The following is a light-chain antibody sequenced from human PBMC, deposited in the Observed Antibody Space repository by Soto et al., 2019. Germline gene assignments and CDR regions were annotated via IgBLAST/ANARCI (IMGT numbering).Light chain of an antibody. V-gene: IGKV1-39*01. CDR3: QQSFSTPIT. CDR1: QSISSY. Sequence: DIPMTQSPSSLSASVGEIVTITCRAGQSISSYLSWYQQKPGKAPKLLIYAASSLQSGVPSRFSGSGSGTDVTLTISSLQAEEFATYYCQQSFSTPITFGQGTRLEI. CDR2: AAS. J-gene: IGKJ5*01.